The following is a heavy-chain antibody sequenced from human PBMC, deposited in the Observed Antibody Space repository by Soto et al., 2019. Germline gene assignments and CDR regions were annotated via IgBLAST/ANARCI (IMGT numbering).Heavy chain of an antibody. V-gene: IGHV3-48*01. D-gene: IGHD6-19*01. CDR1: GFTFSSYT. CDR2: ISSSSSTI. J-gene: IGHJ4*02. Sequence: GSLRLSCAASGFTFSSYTMRWVRQAPGKGLEWVSYISSSSSTIYYADSVKGRFTISRDNAKNSLYLQMNSLRAEDTAVYYCARGEVSSGWYVSADFDYWGQGTLVTVSS. CDR3: ARGEVSSGWYVSADFDY.